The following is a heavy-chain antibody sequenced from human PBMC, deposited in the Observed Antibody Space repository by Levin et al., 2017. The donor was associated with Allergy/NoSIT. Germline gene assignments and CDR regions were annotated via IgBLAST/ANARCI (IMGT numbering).Heavy chain of an antibody. Sequence: PGGSLRLSCAASGFTFSSYEMNWVRQAPGKGLEWVSYISSSGSTIYYADSVKGRFTISRDNANNSLYLQMNSLRAEDTAVYYCARQLGNFWSGYKYFDYWGQGTLVTVSS. J-gene: IGHJ4*02. CDR3: ARQLGNFWSGYKYFDY. D-gene: IGHD3-3*01. CDR2: ISSSGSTI. V-gene: IGHV3-48*03. CDR1: GFTFSSYE.